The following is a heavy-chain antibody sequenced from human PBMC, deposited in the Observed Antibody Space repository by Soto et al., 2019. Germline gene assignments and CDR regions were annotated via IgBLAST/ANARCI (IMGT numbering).Heavy chain of an antibody. J-gene: IGHJ4*02. V-gene: IGHV3-21*01. Sequence: GGSLRLSCAASGFTFSSYSMNWVRQAPGKGLEWVSSISSSSSYIYYADSVKGRFTISRDNAKNSLYLQMNSLRAEDTAVYYCARDGYCTNGVCYCDYWGQGTLVTVSS. CDR3: ARDGYCTNGVCYCDY. D-gene: IGHD2-8*01. CDR1: GFTFSSYS. CDR2: ISSSSSYI.